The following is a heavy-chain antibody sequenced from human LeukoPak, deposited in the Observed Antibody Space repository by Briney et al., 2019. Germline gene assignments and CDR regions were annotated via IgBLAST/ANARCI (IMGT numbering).Heavy chain of an antibody. V-gene: IGHV3-NL1*01. CDR2: IYSGGST. CDR1: GFTFSSYG. D-gene: IGHD3-22*01. CDR3: ARDGWYYYDSSGQNWLDP. J-gene: IGHJ5*02. Sequence: PGGSLRLSCAASGFTFSSYGMHWVRQAPGKGLEWVSVIYSGGSTYYADFVKGRFTISRDNSKNTLYLQMNSLRAEDTAVYYCARDGWYYYDSSGQNWLDPWGQGTLVTVSS.